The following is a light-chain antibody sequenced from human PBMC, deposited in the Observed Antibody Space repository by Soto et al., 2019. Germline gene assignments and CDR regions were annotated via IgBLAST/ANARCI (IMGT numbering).Light chain of an antibody. V-gene: IGKV3-20*01. Sequence: EVVLTQSPGTVSFSPGERAPLSCTASHSVTSNYLAWSQQKPGQAPRLLISAASSRATGIPDRFSGSGSGTDFTLSISRLEPEDFAVYYCHQYGSSITWTFGQGTKVEIK. CDR3: HQYGSSITWT. J-gene: IGKJ1*01. CDR1: HSVTSNY. CDR2: AAS.